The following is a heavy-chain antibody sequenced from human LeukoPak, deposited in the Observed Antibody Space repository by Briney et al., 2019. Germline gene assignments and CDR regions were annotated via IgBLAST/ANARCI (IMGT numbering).Heavy chain of an antibody. J-gene: IGHJ5*02. CDR2: VYSNGRS. CDR1: GDSITRYS. Sequence: PSETLSLTCTVSGDSITRYSWNWIRQSPGKGLEWIGYVYSNGRSTYYPSLRSRVSISVDMSKSQVSLRLSSLTAADTAVYYCAGSLAAAGTRGWLDPWGQGTLVTVSS. V-gene: IGHV4-59*01. D-gene: IGHD6-13*01. CDR3: AGSLAAAGTRGWLDP.